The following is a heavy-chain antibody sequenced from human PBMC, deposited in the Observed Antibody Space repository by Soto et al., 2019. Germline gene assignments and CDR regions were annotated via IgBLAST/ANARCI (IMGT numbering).Heavy chain of an antibody. CDR2: ISVSGSTT. D-gene: IGHD3-3*01. Sequence: HPGGSLRLSCTASGFTFSSFAMTWVRQAPGKGLEWVSTISVSGSTTYYADSVRGRVTISRDNSKNTLYLQMNSLRAEDTALYYCAKGNPREADDFWSGYPPLGRGMDVWGQGTTVTVSS. V-gene: IGHV3-23*01. CDR3: AKGNPREADDFWSGYPPLGRGMDV. J-gene: IGHJ6*02. CDR1: GFTFSSFA.